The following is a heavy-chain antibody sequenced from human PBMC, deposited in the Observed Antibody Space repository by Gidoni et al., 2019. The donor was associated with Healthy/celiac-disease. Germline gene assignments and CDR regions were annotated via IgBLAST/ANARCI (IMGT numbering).Heavy chain of an antibody. D-gene: IGHD3-10*01. Sequence: EVQLLESGGGLVQPGGSLRLSCAASGFTFSSYAMSWVRQAPGKGVEWVSAISGSGGSTYYADSVKGRFTISRDNSKNTLYLQMNSLRAEDTAVYYCAKGTMVRGVIGWYFDLWGRGTLVTVSS. CDR3: AKGTMVRGVIGWYFDL. CDR1: GFTFSSYA. V-gene: IGHV3-23*01. J-gene: IGHJ2*01. CDR2: ISGSGGST.